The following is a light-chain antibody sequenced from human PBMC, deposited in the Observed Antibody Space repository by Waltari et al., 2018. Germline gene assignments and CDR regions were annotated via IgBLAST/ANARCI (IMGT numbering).Light chain of an antibody. CDR1: NIGSKS. CDR3: QVWDSSSVYV. J-gene: IGLJ1*01. Sequence: SYVLTQPPSVSVAPGKTARITCGGNNIGSKSVNGYKRKQGKAPVLVIDSDSDRPSGIPERFSGSNSGNTATLSVSRVEAGDEAVYYCQVWDSSSVYVFGSGTKVTVL. CDR2: SDS. V-gene: IGLV3-21*04.